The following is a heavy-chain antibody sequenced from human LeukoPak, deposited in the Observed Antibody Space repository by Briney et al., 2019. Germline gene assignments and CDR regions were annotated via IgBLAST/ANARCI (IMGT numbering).Heavy chain of an antibody. Sequence: SETLSLTCTVSGGSISSYYWSWIRQPPGKGLEWIGYIYYSGSTNYNPSLKSRVTISVDTSKNQFSLKPSSVTAADTAVYYCARELRYFDRWFDPWGQGTLVTVSS. V-gene: IGHV4-59*01. CDR1: GGSISSYY. CDR2: IYYSGST. CDR3: ARELRYFDRWFDP. D-gene: IGHD3-9*01. J-gene: IGHJ5*02.